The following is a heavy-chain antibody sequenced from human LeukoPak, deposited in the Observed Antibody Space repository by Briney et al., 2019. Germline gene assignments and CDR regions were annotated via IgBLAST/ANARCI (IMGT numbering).Heavy chain of an antibody. CDR3: ARDFGAWWFDS. CDR2: ISPVNGHT. V-gene: IGHV1-18*01. CDR1: GYTFSDYG. Sequence: ASVKVSCKTSGYTFSDYGISWVRQAPGQGLEWMGWISPVNGHTDYAQKFQGRITMTKDTSTSTAYMHLSNLRSDDTAVYYCARDFGAWWFDSWGQGTLITVSS. D-gene: IGHD3-16*01. J-gene: IGHJ5*01.